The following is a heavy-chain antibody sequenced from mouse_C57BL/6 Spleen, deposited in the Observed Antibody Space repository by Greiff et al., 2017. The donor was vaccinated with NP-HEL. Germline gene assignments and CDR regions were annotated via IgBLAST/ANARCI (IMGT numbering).Heavy chain of an antibody. V-gene: IGHV1-18*01. J-gene: IGHJ3*01. CDR2: INPNNGGT. CDR1: GYTFTDYN. Sequence: VHVKQSGPELVKPGASVKIPCKASGYTFTDYNMDWVKQSHGKSLEWIGDINPNNGGTIYNQKFKGKATLTVDKSSSTAYMELRSLTSEDTAVYYCAAWFAYWGQGTLVTVSA. CDR3: AAWFAY.